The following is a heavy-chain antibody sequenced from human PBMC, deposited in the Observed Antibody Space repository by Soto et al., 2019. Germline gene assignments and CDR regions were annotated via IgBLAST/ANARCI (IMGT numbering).Heavy chain of an antibody. CDR1: GGSISSYY. D-gene: IGHD5-18*01. V-gene: IGHV4-59*01. J-gene: IGHJ4*02. CDR2: IYYSGST. CDR3: VRRGYRCGYSLDY. Sequence: QVQLQESGPGLVKPSETLSLTCTVSGGSISSYYWSWIRQPPGKGLEWIGYIYYSGSTNYNPSLKSRVTISVDTSKNQSSLKLSSVTGADTAVYYGVRRGYRCGYSLDYWCQGTLVAVSS.